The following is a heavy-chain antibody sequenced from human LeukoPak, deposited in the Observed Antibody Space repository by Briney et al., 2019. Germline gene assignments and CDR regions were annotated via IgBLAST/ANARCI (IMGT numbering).Heavy chain of an antibody. Sequence: ASVKVSCKASGYTFTSYYMHWVRQAPGQGLEWMGIINPSGGSTSYAQKFQGRVTMTRDTSTSTVYMELSSLRSEDTAVYYCARDLNRVDDILTGSLDYWGQGTLVTVSS. D-gene: IGHD3-9*01. J-gene: IGHJ4*02. CDR3: ARDLNRVDDILTGSLDY. CDR2: INPSGGST. V-gene: IGHV1-46*01. CDR1: GYTFTSYY.